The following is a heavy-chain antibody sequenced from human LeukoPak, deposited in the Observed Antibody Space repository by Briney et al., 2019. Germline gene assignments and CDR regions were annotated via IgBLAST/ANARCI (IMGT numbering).Heavy chain of an antibody. D-gene: IGHD3-22*01. J-gene: IGHJ4*02. V-gene: IGHV3-21*01. CDR2: ISSSSSYI. CDR1: GFTFSRYS. CDR3: ARGFTSCDSSGYYVSR. Sequence: GGSLRLSCAASGFTFSRYSMNWVRQAPGKGLKWVSAISSSSSYIYYADSVKGRFTISRDNAKNSLYLQMNSLRAEDTAVYYCARGFTSCDSSGYYVSRWGQGTLVTVSS.